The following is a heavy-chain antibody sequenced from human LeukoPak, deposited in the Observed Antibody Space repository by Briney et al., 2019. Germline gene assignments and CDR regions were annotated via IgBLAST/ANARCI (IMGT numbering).Heavy chain of an antibody. V-gene: IGHV3-15*07. Sequence: GGSLRLSCAASGFTFSNAWMNWVRQAPGKGLEWVGRIKSKTDGGTTDYAAPVKGRFTISRDDSKNTLYLQMNSLRAEDTAVYYCARGGYSSSTTCDYWGQGTLVTVSS. J-gene: IGHJ4*02. D-gene: IGHD6-6*01. CDR2: IKSKTDGGTT. CDR1: GFTFSNAW. CDR3: ARGGYSSSTTCDY.